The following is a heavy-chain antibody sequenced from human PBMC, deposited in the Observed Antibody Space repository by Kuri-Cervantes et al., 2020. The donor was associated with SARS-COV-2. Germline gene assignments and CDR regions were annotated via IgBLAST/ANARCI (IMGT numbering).Heavy chain of an antibody. D-gene: IGHD2-15*01. V-gene: IGHV3-21*01. J-gene: IGHJ5*02. CDR3: VGWWGNGQPP. Sequence: GGSLRLSCAASGFSFSTYSMSWVRQAPGKGLEWVSSISSSRSYIFYADSVKGRFTISRDNAKNSLYPQMNSLRAEDTAVYYCVGWWGNGQPPWGQGTRVTVSS. CDR1: GFSFSTYS. CDR2: ISSSRSYI.